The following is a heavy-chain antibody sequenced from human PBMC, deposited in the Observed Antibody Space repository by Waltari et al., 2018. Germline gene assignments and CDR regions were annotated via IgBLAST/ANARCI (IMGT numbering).Heavy chain of an antibody. Sequence: QLQLQESGPGLVKPSETLSLTCTVSGGSISSSLYYWGWIRQPPGKGLEWIGSIYYSGSTYYNPSLKSRVTISVDTSKNQFSLKLSSVTAADTAVYYCARVGAMVRGVIYPNRWFDPWGQGTLVTVSS. J-gene: IGHJ5*02. V-gene: IGHV4-39*07. CDR1: GGSISSSLYY. CDR2: IYYSGST. CDR3: ARVGAMVRGVIYPNRWFDP. D-gene: IGHD3-10*01.